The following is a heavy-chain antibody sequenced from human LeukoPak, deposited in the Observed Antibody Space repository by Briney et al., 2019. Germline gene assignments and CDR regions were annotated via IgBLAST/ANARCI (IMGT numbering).Heavy chain of an antibody. CDR2: ISGSGGST. Sequence: GGSLRFSCAASGFTFSSYAMSWVRQAPGKGLEWVSAISGSGGSTYYADSVKGRFTISRDNSKNTLYLQMNSLRAEDTAVYYCAKDLRLRGVESWGQGTLVTVSS. D-gene: IGHD3-10*01. J-gene: IGHJ4*02. V-gene: IGHV3-23*01. CDR1: GFTFSSYA. CDR3: AKDLRLRGVES.